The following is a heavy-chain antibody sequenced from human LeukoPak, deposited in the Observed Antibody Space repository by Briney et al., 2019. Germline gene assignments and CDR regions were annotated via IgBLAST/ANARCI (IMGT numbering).Heavy chain of an antibody. CDR2: INPPGDSA. CDR3: ARAGGTYYYESSGYYYQNWFDS. Sequence: ASVKVSCKVSGYTFSNYHMHWVRQAPGQGLEWMGIINPPGDSATYAQRFHGRVAMTRDTSISTAYMELSRLTSDDTAVYYCARAGGTYYYESSGYYYQNWFDSWGQGTLVTVSS. J-gene: IGHJ5*01. D-gene: IGHD3-22*01. V-gene: IGHV1-46*01. CDR1: GYTFSNYH.